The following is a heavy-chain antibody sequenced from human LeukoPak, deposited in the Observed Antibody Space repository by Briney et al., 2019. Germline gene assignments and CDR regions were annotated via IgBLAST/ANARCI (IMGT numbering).Heavy chain of an antibody. V-gene: IGHV3-30*18. Sequence: GGSLRLSCAASGFTFSSYGMHWVRQAPGKGLEWVAVISYDGSNKYYADSVKGRFTISRDSSKNTLYLQMNSLRAEDTAAYYCAKGGGYAFDYWGQGTLVTVSS. J-gene: IGHJ4*02. CDR2: ISYDGSNK. D-gene: IGHD5-12*01. CDR3: AKGGGYAFDY. CDR1: GFTFSSYG.